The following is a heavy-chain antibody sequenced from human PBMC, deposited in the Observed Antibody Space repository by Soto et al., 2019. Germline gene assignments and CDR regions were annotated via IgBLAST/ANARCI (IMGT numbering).Heavy chain of an antibody. CDR1: GGTFSSHV. Sequence: QVRLVQSGAEVKKPGSSVKVSCKASGGTFSSHVISWVRQAPGQGLEYMGGLIPMFGAPHFAERLLDRVAITADKTTNRAYLELSSLRSEDTAIYFCARGSGENGFSYWGQGTLVTVSS. CDR3: ARGSGENGFSY. CDR2: LIPMFGAP. J-gene: IGHJ4*02. D-gene: IGHD5-12*01. V-gene: IGHV1-69*06.